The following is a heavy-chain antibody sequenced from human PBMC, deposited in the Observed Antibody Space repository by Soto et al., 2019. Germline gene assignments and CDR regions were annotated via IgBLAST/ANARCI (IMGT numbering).Heavy chain of an antibody. CDR3: EKTANGWFSAFDI. CDR2: ISGSGGTT. D-gene: IGHD6-19*01. CDR1: GFTFSSYA. Sequence: EVQLLESGGGLVQPGGSLRLSCAASGFTFSSYAMSWVRQAPGKGLEWVSAISGSGGTTYYADSVKGRFTFSRDNSKNTLYLQMNSLRAEDTAVDYCEKTANGWFSAFDIWGQGTMVTVSS. J-gene: IGHJ3*02. V-gene: IGHV3-23*01.